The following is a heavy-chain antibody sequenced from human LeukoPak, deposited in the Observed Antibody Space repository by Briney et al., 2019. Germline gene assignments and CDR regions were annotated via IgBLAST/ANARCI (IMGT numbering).Heavy chain of an antibody. CDR1: GGTFSSYA. D-gene: IGHD3-22*01. J-gene: IGHJ4*02. CDR3: ARTIRNYYDSSGYETYYLDY. V-gene: IGHV1-69*05. CDR2: IIPIFGTA. Sequence: SVKDSCKASGGTFSSYAISWVRQALGQGLEWMGRIIPIFGTANYAQKFQGRVTITTDESTNIAYMELSSLRSEVTAVYYCARTIRNYYDSSGYETYYLDYWGQGTLVTVSS.